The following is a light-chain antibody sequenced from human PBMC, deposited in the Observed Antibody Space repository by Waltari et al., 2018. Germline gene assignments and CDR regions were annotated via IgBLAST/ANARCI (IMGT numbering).Light chain of an antibody. CDR3: SSFTNSGSWV. V-gene: IGLV2-14*01. Sequence: QSALTQPASVSGSPGQSITVSCTGTSPDFGAYNHVCWYQQRPVKAPKLMISTFSTRLSGFSDRFSGSKSGNTASLTISGLQAEDEADYYCSSFTNSGSWVFGGGTKVTVL. CDR2: TFS. CDR1: SPDFGAYNH. J-gene: IGLJ3*02.